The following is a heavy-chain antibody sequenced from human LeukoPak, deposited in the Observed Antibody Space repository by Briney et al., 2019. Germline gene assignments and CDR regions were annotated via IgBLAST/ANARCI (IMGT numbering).Heavy chain of an antibody. CDR3: TTDLGDYGDYVRC. D-gene: IGHD4-17*01. J-gene: IGHJ4*02. CDR2: IKAKAHGGTI. Sequence: GGSLRLSCAASGFTFINAWMAWVRQAPGKGLEWVGRIKAKAHGGTIEYAAPVKGRFTISRDDSKNTLYLQMNSLKAEDTAVYYCTTDLGDYGDYVRCWGQGTLVTVSS. V-gene: IGHV3-15*01. CDR1: GFTFINAW.